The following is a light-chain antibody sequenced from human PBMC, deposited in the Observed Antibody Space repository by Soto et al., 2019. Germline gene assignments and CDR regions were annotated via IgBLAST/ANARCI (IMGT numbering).Light chain of an antibody. Sequence: QSALTQPPSASGSPGQSVTISCTGTSSDVGYYNYVSWYQQHPGKAPKLMIYEVNKRPSGVPDRFSGSKSGNTASLTVSGLQAEDEADYYCSSHAGYNNFYVFGTVTKLTVL. CDR3: SSHAGYNNFYV. V-gene: IGLV2-8*01. CDR2: EVN. CDR1: SSDVGYYNY. J-gene: IGLJ1*01.